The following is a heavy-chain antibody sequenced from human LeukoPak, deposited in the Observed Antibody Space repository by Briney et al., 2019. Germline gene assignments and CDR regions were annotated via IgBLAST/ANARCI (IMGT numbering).Heavy chain of an antibody. CDR3: AKATAAYYYDTKSAADY. D-gene: IGHD3-22*01. CDR2: ISGSGGST. Sequence: GGSLRLSCVASGFTFSSYGMSWVRQAPGKGLEWVSAISGSGGSTYYADSAKGRFTISRDNSKNTLYLQVNSLRAEDTAVYYCAKATAAYYYDTKSAADYWGQGTLVTVSS. V-gene: IGHV3-23*01. J-gene: IGHJ4*02. CDR1: GFTFSSYG.